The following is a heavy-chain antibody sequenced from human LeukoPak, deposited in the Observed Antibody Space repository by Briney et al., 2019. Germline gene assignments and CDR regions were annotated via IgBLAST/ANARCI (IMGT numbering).Heavy chain of an antibody. D-gene: IGHD3-9*01. CDR1: GYTFTGYY. CDR3: ARDGYGDETLRYFDWFPLYYYYYYMDV. CDR2: INPNSGGT. Sequence: GSVKVSCKASGYTFTGYYMHWVRQAPGQGLEWMGWINPNSGGTNYAQKFQGRVTMTRDTSTSTAYMELRSLRSDDTAVYYCARDGYGDETLRYFDWFPLYYYYYYMDVWGKGTTVTISS. V-gene: IGHV1-2*02. J-gene: IGHJ6*03.